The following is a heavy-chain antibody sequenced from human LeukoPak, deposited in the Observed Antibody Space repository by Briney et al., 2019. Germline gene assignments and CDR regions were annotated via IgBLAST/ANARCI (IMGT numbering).Heavy chain of an antibody. V-gene: IGHV4-34*01. Sequence: PETLSLTCAVYGGSFSGYYWSWIRQPPGKGLEWIGEINHSGSTNYNPSLKSRVTISVDTSKNQFSLKLSSVTAADTAVYYCARVPRLELHQAVVNWFDPWGQGTLVTVSS. CDR1: GGSFSGYY. CDR2: INHSGST. D-gene: IGHD1-7*01. CDR3: ARVPRLELHQAVVNWFDP. J-gene: IGHJ5*02.